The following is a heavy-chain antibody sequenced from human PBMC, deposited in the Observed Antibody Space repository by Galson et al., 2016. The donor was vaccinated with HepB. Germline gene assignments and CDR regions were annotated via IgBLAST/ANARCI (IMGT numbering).Heavy chain of an antibody. CDR3: ARDDDYVWGTYRYTRTVPQYYFDY. J-gene: IGHJ4*02. D-gene: IGHD3-16*02. CDR1: GFTFSSYA. CDR2: ISFDGSNN. V-gene: IGHV3-30-3*01. Sequence: SLRLSCAASGFTFSSYAMHWVRQAPGKGLEWVAVISFDGSNNFYADSVKGRFTISRDNSKNTHYLQMNSLRAEDTAVYYCARDDDYVWGTYRYTRTVPQYYFDYWGQGTLVTVSS.